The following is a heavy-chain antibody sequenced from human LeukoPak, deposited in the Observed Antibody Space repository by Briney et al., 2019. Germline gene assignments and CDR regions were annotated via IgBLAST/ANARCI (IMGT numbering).Heavy chain of an antibody. CDR2: IYTSGST. CDR1: GGSISSYY. V-gene: IGHV4-4*07. Sequence: PSETLSLTCTVSGGSISSYYWSWIRQPAGKGLEWIGRIYTSGSTNYNPSLKSRVTISVDTSKNQFSLKLSSVTAADTAVYYCARDPLRYFDWLYTNWGQGTLVTVSS. CDR3: ARDPLRYFDWLYTN. D-gene: IGHD3-9*01. J-gene: IGHJ4*02.